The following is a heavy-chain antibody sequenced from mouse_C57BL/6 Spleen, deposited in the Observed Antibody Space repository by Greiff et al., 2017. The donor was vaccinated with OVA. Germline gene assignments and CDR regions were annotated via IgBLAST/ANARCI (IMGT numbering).Heavy chain of an antibody. CDR2: IYPGSVIT. CDR1: GYPFPDYF. V-gene: IGHV1-76*01. J-gene: IGHJ2*01. D-gene: IGHD1-1*01. CDR3: ARSNYYYGSSHPFDY. Sequence: VQLQQSGAELVRPGPSVRLSCRVSGYPFPDYFLNWVKQGPGQGLEWIARIYPGSVITSYHERLKGKATLTAEKSSSTAYMQLSSLTSEDSAVYFCARSNYYYGSSHPFDYWGQGTTLTVSS.